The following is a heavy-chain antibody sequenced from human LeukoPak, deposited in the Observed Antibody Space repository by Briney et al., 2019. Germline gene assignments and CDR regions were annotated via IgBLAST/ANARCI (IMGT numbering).Heavy chain of an antibody. CDR1: GGTFSSYA. J-gene: IGHJ4*02. V-gene: IGHV1-69*13. CDR3: ASPTKLDYYDSSGYYDWMFDY. D-gene: IGHD3-22*01. Sequence: SVKVFCKASGGTFSSYAISWVRQAPGQGLERMGGIIPIFGTANYAQKFQGRVTITADESTSTAYMELSSLRSEDTAVYYCASPTKLDYYDSSGYYDWMFDYWGQGTLVTVSS. CDR2: IIPIFGTA.